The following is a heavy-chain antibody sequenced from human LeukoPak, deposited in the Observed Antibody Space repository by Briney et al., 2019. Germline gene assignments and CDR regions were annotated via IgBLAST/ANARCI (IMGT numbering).Heavy chain of an antibody. V-gene: IGHV1-69*10. D-gene: IGHD6-13*01. CDR1: GGTFSKYA. Sequence: VASVKVSCKASGGTFSKYAINWVRQASGKGLEWMGGIIPALGSSNYAQKFQGRVTLTTDTSTNTAYMEMSSLRSEDTAVYYCARVGPLGGSSWYAGILGYSDFWGQGTLVTVSS. CDR3: ARVGPLGGSSWYAGILGYSDF. CDR2: IIPALGSS. J-gene: IGHJ4*02.